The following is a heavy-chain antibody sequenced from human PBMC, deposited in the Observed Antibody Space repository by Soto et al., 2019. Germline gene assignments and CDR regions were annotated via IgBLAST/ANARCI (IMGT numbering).Heavy chain of an antibody. CDR2: IIPIFGTA. CDR3: ARQTYGGQFDY. D-gene: IGHD4-17*01. CDR1: XGXFSSYA. J-gene: IGHJ4*02. Sequence: VQSGAEVKKPGXXVXVSXXXXXGXFSSYAISXXXXXXXXGXEWMGGIIPIFGTANYAQKFQGRVTITADESTSTAYMELSSLRSEDTAVYYCARQTYGGQFDYWGQGTLVTVSS. V-gene: IGHV1-69*01.